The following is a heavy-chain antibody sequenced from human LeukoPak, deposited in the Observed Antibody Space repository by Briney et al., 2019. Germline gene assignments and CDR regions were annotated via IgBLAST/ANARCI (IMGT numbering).Heavy chain of an antibody. CDR3: ARDRSLVGDDAFDI. J-gene: IGHJ3*02. V-gene: IGHV3-48*01. CDR2: ISGSSSTK. CDR1: GFTFRTYS. D-gene: IGHD4-17*01. Sequence: GGSLRLSCAASGFTFRTYSMNWVRQAPGKGLEWVSYISGSSSTKYYADSVKGRFSISRDNARNSLYLQMNSLRAEDTAVYYCARDRSLVGDDAFDIWGQGTMVTVSS.